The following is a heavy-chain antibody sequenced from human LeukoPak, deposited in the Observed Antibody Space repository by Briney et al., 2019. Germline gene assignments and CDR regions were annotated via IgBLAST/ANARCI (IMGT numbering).Heavy chain of an antibody. Sequence: GASVKVSCKASGYTFTGYYMRWVRQAPGQGLEWMGRINPNSGGTNYAQKFQGRVTMTRDTSISTAYMELSRLRSDDTAVYYCARGSGWYYYYMDVWGKGTTVTVSS. CDR3: ARGSGWYYYYMDV. J-gene: IGHJ6*03. V-gene: IGHV1-2*06. CDR1: GYTFTGYY. D-gene: IGHD6-19*01. CDR2: INPNSGGT.